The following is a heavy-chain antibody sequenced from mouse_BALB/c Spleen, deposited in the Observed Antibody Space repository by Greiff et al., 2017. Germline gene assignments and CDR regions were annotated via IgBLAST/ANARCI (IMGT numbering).Heavy chain of an antibody. Sequence: QVQLQQPGAELVRPGASVKLSCKASGYTFTSYWINWVKQRPGQGLEWIGNIYTSDSYTNYNQKFKDKATLTVDKSSSTAYMQLSSPTSEDSAVYYCTRQLVRAMDYWGQGTSVTGSS. CDR2: IYTSDSYT. CDR1: GYTFTSYW. CDR3: TRQLVRAMDY. V-gene: IGHV1-69*02. D-gene: IGHD4-1*02. J-gene: IGHJ4*01.